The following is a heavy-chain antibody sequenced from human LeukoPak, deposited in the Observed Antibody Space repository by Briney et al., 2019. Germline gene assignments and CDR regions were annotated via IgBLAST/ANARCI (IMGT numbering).Heavy chain of an antibody. D-gene: IGHD3-10*01. CDR3: ARGGWFFDP. Sequence: PGGSLRLSCAASGFTFSSYWVSWVRQAPGKGLEWVTNIKQDGSEKYYVDSVKGRFTISRDNAKNSLFLQMNNLRAEDTAVYHCARGGWFFDPWGQGTLVTVSS. J-gene: IGHJ5*02. V-gene: IGHV3-7*05. CDR1: GFTFSSYW. CDR2: IKQDGSEK.